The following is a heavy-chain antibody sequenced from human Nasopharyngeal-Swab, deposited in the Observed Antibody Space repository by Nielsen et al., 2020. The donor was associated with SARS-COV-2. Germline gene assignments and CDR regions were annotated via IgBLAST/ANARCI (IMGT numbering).Heavy chain of an antibody. V-gene: IGHV1-2*06. J-gene: IGHJ6*02. CDR3: ARIPYCSSTSCYAVRGGNYYYYYGMDV. Sequence: ASVKVSCKASGYTFTGYYMHWVRQAPGQGLEWMGRINPNSGGTNYAQKFQGRVTMTRDTSISTAYMELRSLRSDDTAVYYCARIPYCSSTSCYAVRGGNYYYYYGMDVWGQGTTVTVSS. D-gene: IGHD2-2*01. CDR1: GYTFTGYY. CDR2: INPNSGGT.